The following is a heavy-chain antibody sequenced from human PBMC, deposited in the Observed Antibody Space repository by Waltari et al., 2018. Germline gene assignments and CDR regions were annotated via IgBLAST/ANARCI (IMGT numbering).Heavy chain of an antibody. CDR2: ISGSGGST. V-gene: IGHV3-23*01. D-gene: IGHD3-22*01. CDR1: RFIFSNYA. CDR3: ASSSGFGY. Sequence: EVQLLESGGGLVQPGGSLRLSCAASRFIFSNYAMNWVLQAPGKGLEWVSAISGSGGSTYYADSVKGRFTISRDNSKNTLYLQMNSLRVEDTAVYYCASSSGFGYWGQGTQVTVSA. J-gene: IGHJ4*02.